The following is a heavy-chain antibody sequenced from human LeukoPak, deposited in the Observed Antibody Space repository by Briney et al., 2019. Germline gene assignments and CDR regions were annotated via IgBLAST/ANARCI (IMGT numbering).Heavy chain of an antibody. CDR2: ISSSGSDI. D-gene: IGHD4-23*01. V-gene: IGHV3-48*03. J-gene: IGHJ4*02. CDR3: ARDYGGSSPFDY. Sequence: GGSLRLSCAASGFTFSNYEMHWVRQAPGKGLEWVSYISSSGSDIYYADSVKGRFTISRDNAKNSLYMHMNSLRAEDTAVYYCARDYGGSSPFDYWGQGTLVTVSS. CDR1: GFTFSNYE.